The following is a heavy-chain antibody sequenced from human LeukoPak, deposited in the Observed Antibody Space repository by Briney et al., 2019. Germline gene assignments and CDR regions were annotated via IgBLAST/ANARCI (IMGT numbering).Heavy chain of an antibody. CDR3: AKTMRNSSGWYRKDFNWFDP. CDR2: IKQDESEK. J-gene: IGHJ5*02. D-gene: IGHD6-19*01. Sequence: GSLRLSWAALDFTLVSIGRTWVGRPQGRGLDWLANIKQDESEKYYVDSVKGRFTISRDNAKNSLYLQMNSLRAEDTAVYYCAKTMRNSSGWYRKDFNWFDPWGQGTLVTVSS. CDR1: DFTLVSIG. V-gene: IGHV3-7*03.